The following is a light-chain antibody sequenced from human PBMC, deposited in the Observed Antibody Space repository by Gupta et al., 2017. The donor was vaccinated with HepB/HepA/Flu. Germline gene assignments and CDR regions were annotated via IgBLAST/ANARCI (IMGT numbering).Light chain of an antibody. CDR1: SLRRYY. V-gene: IGLV3-19*01. CDR3: NSRDTSANHVV. J-gene: IGLJ2*01. Sequence: SSELTQDPAVSVALCQTVRITCQGDSLRRYYASWYQQKPGQAPVLVIYGKNNRPSGIPDRFSGSSSGNTASLTITGAQAEDEGDYYCNSRDTSANHVVLGGGTKLTVL. CDR2: GKN.